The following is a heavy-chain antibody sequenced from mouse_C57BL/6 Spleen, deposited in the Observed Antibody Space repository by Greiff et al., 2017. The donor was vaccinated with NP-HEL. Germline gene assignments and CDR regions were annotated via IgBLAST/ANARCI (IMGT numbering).Heavy chain of an antibody. J-gene: IGHJ1*03. V-gene: IGHV1-82*01. Sequence: VQLQQSGPELVKPGASVKISCKASGYAFSSSWMNWVKQRPGKGLEWIGRIYPGDGDTNYNGKFKSKTTLTADKSSSPAYMQLSSLTSEDSAVYFCARDGDFSYFDVWGTGTTVTVSA. D-gene: IGHD2-13*01. CDR1: GYAFSSSW. CDR2: IYPGDGDT. CDR3: ARDGDFSYFDV.